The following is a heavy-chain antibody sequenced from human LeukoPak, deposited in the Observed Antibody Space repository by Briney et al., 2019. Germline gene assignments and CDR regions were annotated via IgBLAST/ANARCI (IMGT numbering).Heavy chain of an antibody. J-gene: IGHJ4*02. V-gene: IGHV4-59*12. CDR2: IYYSGST. CDR3: ARAITMVRGVIFDY. Sequence: PSETLSLTCTVSGGSISSYYWSWTRQPPGKGLEWIGYIYYSGSTNYNPSLKSRVTISVDTSKNQFSLKLSSVTAADTAVYYCARAITMVRGVIFDYWGQGTLVTVSS. D-gene: IGHD3-10*01. CDR1: GGSISSYY.